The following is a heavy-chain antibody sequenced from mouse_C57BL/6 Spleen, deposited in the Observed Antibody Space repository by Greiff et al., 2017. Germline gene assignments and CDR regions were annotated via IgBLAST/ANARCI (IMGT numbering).Heavy chain of an antibody. CDR3: AILDYDYAMDY. CDR1: GFTFSDYG. V-gene: IGHV5-17*01. D-gene: IGHD2-4*01. Sequence: EVKLMESGGGLVKPGGSLKLSCAASGFTFSDYGMHWVRQAPEKGLEWVAYISSGSSTIYYADTVKGRFTISRDNAKNTLFLQMTSLRSEDTAMYYCAILDYDYAMDYWGQGTSVTVSS. J-gene: IGHJ4*01. CDR2: ISSGSSTI.